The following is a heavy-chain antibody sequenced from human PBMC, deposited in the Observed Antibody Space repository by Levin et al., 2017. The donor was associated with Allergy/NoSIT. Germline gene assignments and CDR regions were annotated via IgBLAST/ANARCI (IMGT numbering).Heavy chain of an antibody. D-gene: IGHD1-7*01. Sequence: HSGGSLRLSCAASGFSFSTYAMGWVRQAPGKGLEWVSTISGSGGSTYSADPVKGRFTISRDSSSNTLYLQMNSLRVDDTAVYYCAKASPAGTKGKNCFDYWGQGALVTVSS. CDR2: ISGSGGST. J-gene: IGHJ4*02. V-gene: IGHV3-23*01. CDR3: AKASPAGTKGKNCFDY. CDR1: GFSFSTYA.